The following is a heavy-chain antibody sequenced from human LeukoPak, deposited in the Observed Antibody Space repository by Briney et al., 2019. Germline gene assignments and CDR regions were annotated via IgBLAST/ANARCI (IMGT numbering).Heavy chain of an antibody. D-gene: IGHD3-22*01. Sequence: SQTLSLTCAVSGGSISSGGYSWSWIRQPPGKGLEWIGYIYHSGSTYYNPSLKSRVTISVDTSKNQFSLKLSSVTAADTAVYYCARSGSGYYFNWFDPWGQGTLVTVSS. CDR3: ARSGSGYYFNWFDP. J-gene: IGHJ5*02. V-gene: IGHV4-30-2*02. CDR1: GGSISSGGYS. CDR2: IYHSGST.